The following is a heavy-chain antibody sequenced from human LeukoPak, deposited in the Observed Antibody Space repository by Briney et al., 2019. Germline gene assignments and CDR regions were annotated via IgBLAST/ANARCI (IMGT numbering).Heavy chain of an antibody. J-gene: IGHJ1*01. D-gene: IGHD2-8*01. CDR1: GFTFGNYA. CDR3: TRDTNGYYYFQH. V-gene: IGHV3-49*04. CDR2: IKSKDYGGTT. Sequence: GGSLRLACTASGFTFGNYAMTWVRQAPGKGLEWVGFIKSKDYGGTTEYAASVKGRFTISRDDSKSIAYLQMNSLKTEDTAVYYCTRDTNGYYYFQHWGQGTLVTVSS.